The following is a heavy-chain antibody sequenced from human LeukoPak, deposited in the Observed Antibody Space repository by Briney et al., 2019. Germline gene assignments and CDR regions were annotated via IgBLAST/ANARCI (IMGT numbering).Heavy chain of an antibody. Sequence: SETLSLTCTVSGGFISSYYWSWIRQPPGKGLEWIGCIYYSGSTNYNPSLKSRVTISVDTSKNQFSLKLSSVTAADTAVYYCASYCSGGSCYSDAFDIWGQGTMVTVSS. J-gene: IGHJ3*02. CDR2: IYYSGST. D-gene: IGHD2-15*01. V-gene: IGHV4-59*01. CDR3: ASYCSGGSCYSDAFDI. CDR1: GGFISSYY.